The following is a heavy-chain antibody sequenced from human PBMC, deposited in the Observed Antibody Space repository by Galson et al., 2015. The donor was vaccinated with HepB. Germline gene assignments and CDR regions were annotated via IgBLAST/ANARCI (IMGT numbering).Heavy chain of an antibody. D-gene: IGHD3-22*01. J-gene: IGHJ4*02. Sequence: SLRLSCAASGFTFSNAWMSWVRQAPGKGLEWVGRIKSKTDGGTTDYAAPVKGRFTISRDDSKNTLYLQMNSLKTEDTAVYYCTTDYEGYYYDSSGYYSEYYFDCWGQGTLVTVSS. CDR3: TTDYEGYYYDSSGYYSEYYFDC. V-gene: IGHV3-15*01. CDR2: IKSKTDGGTT. CDR1: GFTFSNAW.